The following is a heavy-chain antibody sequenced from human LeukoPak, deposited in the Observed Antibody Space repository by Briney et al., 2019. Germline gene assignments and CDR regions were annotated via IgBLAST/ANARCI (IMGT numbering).Heavy chain of an antibody. D-gene: IGHD5-24*01. Sequence: PGRSLRLSCAASGFTFSNYGIHWVRQAPGKGLEWVAVIWYDGGHKYYADSVKGRFTISRDNSKNTLYLQMNSLRAEDTAVYYCARGDEGNAFDIWGQGTMVTVSS. CDR1: GFTFSNYG. CDR2: IWYDGGHK. V-gene: IGHV3-33*01. J-gene: IGHJ3*02. CDR3: ARGDEGNAFDI.